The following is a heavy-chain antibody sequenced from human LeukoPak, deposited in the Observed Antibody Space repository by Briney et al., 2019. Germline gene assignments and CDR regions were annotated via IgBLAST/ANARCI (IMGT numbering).Heavy chain of an antibody. V-gene: IGHV3-48*03. CDR1: GFTFSSYE. J-gene: IGHJ4*02. D-gene: IGHD1-26*01. CDR2: ISSSGSTI. Sequence: GRSLRLSCAASGFTFSSYEMNCVRQAPGKGMGWVSYISSSGSTIYYADSVKGRFTISRDNTKNSLYLQMNSLRAEDTAVYYCARDMRSGGSYDYWGQGTLVTVSS. CDR3: ARDMRSGGSYDY.